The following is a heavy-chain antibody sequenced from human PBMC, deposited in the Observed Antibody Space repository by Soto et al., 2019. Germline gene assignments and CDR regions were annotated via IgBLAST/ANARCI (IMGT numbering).Heavy chain of an antibody. V-gene: IGHV3-21*01. CDR2: ISSSSSYM. CDR1: GFTFSNYG. Sequence: EVQLVESGGGLVKPGGSLRLSCAASGFTFSNYGMNWVRQAPGKGLEWVSSISSSSSYMYYADSVKGRFTISRDNAKNSLYLQTNSLRAEDTAVYYCARDCSSARCYGGHFDYWGQGTLVTVSS. J-gene: IGHJ4*02. D-gene: IGHD2-2*01. CDR3: ARDCSSARCYGGHFDY.